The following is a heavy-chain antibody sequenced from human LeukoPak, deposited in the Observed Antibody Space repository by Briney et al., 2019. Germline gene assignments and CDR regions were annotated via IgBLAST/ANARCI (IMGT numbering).Heavy chain of an antibody. D-gene: IGHD3-16*02. V-gene: IGHV3-33*01. CDR3: ARDGNYRFDY. CDR1: GFTSSSYG. J-gene: IGHJ4*02. CDR2: IWCDGSKT. Sequence: GGPLSLFCAACGFTSSSYGMHCVRQAPCKGLERVAVIWCDGSKTYYADCVKPRFTISRDSSKKTLYLQMNSVRAEDTGVYYCARDGNYRFDYWGQGTLVTVSS.